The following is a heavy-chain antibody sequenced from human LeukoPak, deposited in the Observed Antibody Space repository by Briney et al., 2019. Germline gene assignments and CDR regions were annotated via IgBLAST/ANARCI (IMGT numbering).Heavy chain of an antibody. CDR2: INHSGST. CDR1: GGSFSGYY. J-gene: IGHJ6*03. Sequence: SETLSLTCAVYGGSFSGYYWSWIRQPPGKGLEWIGEINHSGSTNYNPSLKSRATISVDTSKNQFSLKLSSVTAADTAVYYCARSSGRGYYYYYYMDVWGKGTTVTVSS. D-gene: IGHD1-26*01. CDR3: ARSSGRGYYYYYYMDV. V-gene: IGHV4-34*01.